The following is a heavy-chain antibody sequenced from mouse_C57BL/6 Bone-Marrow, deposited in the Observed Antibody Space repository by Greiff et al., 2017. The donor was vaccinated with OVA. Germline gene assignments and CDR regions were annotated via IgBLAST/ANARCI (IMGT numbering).Heavy chain of an antibody. CDR1: GYTFTGYW. CDR2: ILPGSGST. Sequence: VQLQESGAELMKPGASVKLSCKATGYTFTGYWIEWVKQRPGHGLEWIGEILPGSGSTNYNEKFKGKATFTADTSSNTAYMQLSSLPTEDSAIYYCAREGYYYGSSYGGYYFDYWGQGTTLTVSS. J-gene: IGHJ2*01. CDR3: AREGYYYGSSYGGYYFDY. D-gene: IGHD1-1*01. V-gene: IGHV1-9*01.